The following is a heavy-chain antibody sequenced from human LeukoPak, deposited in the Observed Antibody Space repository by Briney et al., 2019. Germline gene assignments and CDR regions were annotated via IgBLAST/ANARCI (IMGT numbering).Heavy chain of an antibody. CDR2: IYHSGNT. CDR3: ARRDDSSGYHKIFDY. Sequence: SETLSLTCTVSGGFISSSSYYWGWIRQPPGKGLEWIGSIYHSGNTYYNPSLASRVTISIDTSKNQFYLKLSSLTAADTAVYYCARRDDSSGYHKIFDYWGPGTLVTVSS. CDR1: GGFISSSSYY. V-gene: IGHV4-39*01. J-gene: IGHJ4*02. D-gene: IGHD3-22*01.